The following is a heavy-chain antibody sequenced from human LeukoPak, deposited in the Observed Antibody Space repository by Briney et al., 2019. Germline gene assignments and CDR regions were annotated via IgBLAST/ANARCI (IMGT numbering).Heavy chain of an antibody. D-gene: IGHD5-12*01. CDR1: GFTFATYA. J-gene: IGHJ4*02. CDR2: ISGSGDTT. V-gene: IGHV3-23*01. Sequence: GGSLRLSCAASGFTFATYAMSWVRQAPGKGLEWVSTISGSGDTTYYADSVKGRFTISRDNAKNSLYLQMNSLRAEDTAVYYCARVSGYSGYDCFDYWGQGTLVTVSS. CDR3: ARVSGYSGYDCFDY.